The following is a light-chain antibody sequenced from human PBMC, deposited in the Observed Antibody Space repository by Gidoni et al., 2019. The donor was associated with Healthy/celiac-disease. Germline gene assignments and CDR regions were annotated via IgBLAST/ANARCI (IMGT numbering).Light chain of an antibody. CDR1: QSVSSY. CDR3: QQRSNWPRT. Sequence: EIVLTQSPATRSLSPGERATLSCRASQSVSSYLAWYQQKPGQAPRLLIYDASNRATGIPARFSGSGSGPDFTLTISSLEPEDFAVYYCQQRSNWPRTFGQGTKVEIK. CDR2: DAS. J-gene: IGKJ1*01. V-gene: IGKV3-11*01.